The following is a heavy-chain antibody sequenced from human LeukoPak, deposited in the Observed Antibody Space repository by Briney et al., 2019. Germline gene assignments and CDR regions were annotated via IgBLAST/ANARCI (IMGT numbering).Heavy chain of an antibody. D-gene: IGHD3-9*01. CDR3: ARGYYDLLTGHVVTYYFDY. Sequence: ASVKVSCKASGYIFTNYAIHWVRQAPGQRLEWMGWINAGTGKANYSQKFRGRVTLTRDTSASTVYMELSSLRSEDTAVYYCARGYYDLLTGHVVTYYFDYWGQGTLVTVSS. V-gene: IGHV1-3*01. CDR2: INAGTGKA. CDR1: GYIFTNYA. J-gene: IGHJ4*02.